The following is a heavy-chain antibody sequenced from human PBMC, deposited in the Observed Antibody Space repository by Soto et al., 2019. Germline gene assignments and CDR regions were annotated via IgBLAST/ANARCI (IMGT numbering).Heavy chain of an antibody. CDR1: GFTFTHSA. D-gene: IGHD3-16*01. CDR3: AAEEYYVGRGPSGRID. CDR2: IVVGSGNT. J-gene: IGHJ4*02. V-gene: IGHV1-58*02. Sequence: QMQLVQSGPEVKKPGTSVKVSCKASGFTFTHSAMQWVRQARGQSFEWIGWIVVGSGNTNYEPTFQARFTTTRVKTTFAPYMELSCLRSEATAVNSCAAEEYYVGRGPSGRIDWGQGTLVTVSS.